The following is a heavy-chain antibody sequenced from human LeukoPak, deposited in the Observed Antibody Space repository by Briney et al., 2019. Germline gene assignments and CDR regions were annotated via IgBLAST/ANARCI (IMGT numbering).Heavy chain of an antibody. V-gene: IGHV3-23*01. CDR2: IAGNGIST. D-gene: IGHD3-10*01. CDR3: AKMRQWFGESENYFHY. Sequence: GGSLRLSCAASGFTFSSYAMSWVRQAPGKGLQWVSGIAGNGISTYFADSAKGRFTISRDISKNTLYLQMNSLSPEDTAVYYCAKMRQWFGESENYFHYWGQGTLVTVSS. CDR1: GFTFSSYA. J-gene: IGHJ4*02.